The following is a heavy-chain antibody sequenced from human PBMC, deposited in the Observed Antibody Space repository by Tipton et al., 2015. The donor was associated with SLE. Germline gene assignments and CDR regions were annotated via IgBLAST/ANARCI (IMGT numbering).Heavy chain of an antibody. CDR2: IYHSGST. CDR1: GGSFSGYS. J-gene: IGHJ5*02. CDR3: ATMVNYYDSRPDNWFDP. D-gene: IGHD3-22*01. Sequence: TLSLTCAVYGGSFSGYSWSWIRQPPGKGLEWIGYIYHSGSTYYNPSLKSRVTISVDRSKNQFSLKLSSVTAADTAVYYCATMVNYYDSRPDNWFDPWGQGTLVTVSS. V-gene: IGHV4-30-2*01.